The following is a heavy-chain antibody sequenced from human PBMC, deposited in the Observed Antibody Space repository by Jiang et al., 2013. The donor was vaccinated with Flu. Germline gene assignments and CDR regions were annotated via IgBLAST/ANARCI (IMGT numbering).Heavy chain of an antibody. CDR1: GGSFDGYF. D-gene: IGHD2-15*01. CDR2: INYSGVT. Sequence: RLLKPSETLSLTCAVFGGSFDGYFWTWIRQLPGKGLEWIGEINYSGVTSYNPSLKSQATISVDSSKSQFSLKLSSVTAADTAVYYCARVSGIEGVVTTTTIDVWGEGTRSPSPQ. J-gene: IGHJ6*04. V-gene: IGHV4-34*01. CDR3: ARVSGIEGVVTTTTIDV.